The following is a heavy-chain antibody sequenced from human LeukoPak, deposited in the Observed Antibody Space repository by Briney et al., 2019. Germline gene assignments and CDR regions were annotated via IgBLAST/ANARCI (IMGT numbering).Heavy chain of an antibody. Sequence: PSETLSLTCTVSGGSISSSSYHWGWIRQPPGKGLEWIGSIYYSGSTYYNPSLKSRVTISVDTSKNQFSLKLSSVTAADTAVYYCARLRVAVIDYWGQGTLVTVSS. CDR2: IYYSGST. D-gene: IGHD6-19*01. J-gene: IGHJ4*02. CDR3: ARLRVAVIDY. V-gene: IGHV4-39*01. CDR1: GGSISSSSYH.